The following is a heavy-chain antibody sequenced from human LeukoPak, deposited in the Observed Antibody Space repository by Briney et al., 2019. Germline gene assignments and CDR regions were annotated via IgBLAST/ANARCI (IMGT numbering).Heavy chain of an antibody. CDR3: ARRRHGYSSSWYAY. CDR1: GGSFSGYY. V-gene: IGHV4-34*01. CDR2: INHSGST. Sequence: PSETLSLTCAVYGGSFSGYYWSWIRQPPGKGLEWIGEINHSGSTNYNPSLKSRVTISVDTSKNQFSLKLSSVTAADTAVYYCARRRHGYSSSWYAYWGQGTLVTVSS. J-gene: IGHJ4*02. D-gene: IGHD6-13*01.